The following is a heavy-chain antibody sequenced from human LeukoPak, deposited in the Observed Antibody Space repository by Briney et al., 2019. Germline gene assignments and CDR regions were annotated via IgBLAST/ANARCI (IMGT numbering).Heavy chain of an antibody. CDR3: VTVGRLHYVLEV. V-gene: IGHV1-18*01. D-gene: IGHD1-20*01. Sequence: ASVTDSCKTSGHTFPKNGISWVRQAPGQGLEWMGWVVGHTGHTKYTQKFQGRVIMTTDTSTATSYMELRSLKYDDTAIYYCVTVGRLHYVLEVWGQGTLVTVSS. CDR1: GHTFPKNG. CDR2: VVGHTGHT. J-gene: IGHJ4*02.